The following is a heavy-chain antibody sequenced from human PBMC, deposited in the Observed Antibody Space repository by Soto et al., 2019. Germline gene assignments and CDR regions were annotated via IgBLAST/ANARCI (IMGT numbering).Heavy chain of an antibody. D-gene: IGHD3-10*01. CDR3: ARVGSSLYYYYGMDV. V-gene: IGHV4-30-4*01. CDR1: GGSISSGDYY. J-gene: IGHJ6*02. CDR2: IYYSGST. Sequence: SETLSLTCTVSGGSISSGDYYWSWIRQPPGKGLEWIGYIYYSGSTYYNPSLKSRVTISVDTSKNQFSLKLSSVTAADTAVYYCARVGSSLYYYYGMDVWGQGTTVTVSS.